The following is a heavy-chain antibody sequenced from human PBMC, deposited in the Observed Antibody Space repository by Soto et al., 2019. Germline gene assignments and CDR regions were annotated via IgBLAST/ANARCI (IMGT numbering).Heavy chain of an antibody. CDR3: ATYSRVYDILTGSQYCFDY. Sequence: ASVKVSCKVSGYTLTELSMHWVRQAPGKGLEWMGGFDPEDGETIYAQKFQGRVTMTEETSKDTAYMERSSLRSEDTAVYYCATYSRVYDILTGSQYCFDYWGQGTLVTVSS. D-gene: IGHD3-9*01. CDR1: GYTLTELS. CDR2: FDPEDGET. J-gene: IGHJ4*02. V-gene: IGHV1-24*01.